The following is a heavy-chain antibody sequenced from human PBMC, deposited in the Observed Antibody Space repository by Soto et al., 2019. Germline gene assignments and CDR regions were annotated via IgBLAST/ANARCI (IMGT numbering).Heavy chain of an antibody. Sequence: PSXTLSLTCTVSGGSITSSNFYWGLVRQPPGKGLEWIGTLYSGGSAYYNASLKSRVAMSVDTSKNQFSLKVTYVTAADTAVYYCVKRSPGTMLDNWGQGTLVTVSS. V-gene: IGHV4-39*01. J-gene: IGHJ4*02. CDR2: LYSGGSA. CDR3: VKRSPGTMLDN. CDR1: GGSITSSNFY.